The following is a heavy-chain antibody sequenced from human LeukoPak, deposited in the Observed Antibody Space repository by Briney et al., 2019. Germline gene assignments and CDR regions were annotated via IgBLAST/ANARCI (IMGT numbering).Heavy chain of an antibody. CDR2: FNSYNVNT. D-gene: IGHD1-20*01. J-gene: IGHJ4*02. CDR3: ARRGNWNDFDY. V-gene: IGHV1-18*01. Sequence: GASGKVSCKASGYTFTSYGFTWVGRAPGQGFEWRGWFNSYNVNTQYAPKFKGRVTTTIDTSASTAYMELRSLGSDDTAVYYCARRGNWNDFDYWGQGTLVIVSS. CDR1: GYTFTSYG.